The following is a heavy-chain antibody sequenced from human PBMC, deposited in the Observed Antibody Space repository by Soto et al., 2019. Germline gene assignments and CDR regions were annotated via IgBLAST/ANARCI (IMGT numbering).Heavy chain of an antibody. J-gene: IGHJ5*01. CDR1: GDSISTVDYF. D-gene: IGHD2-15*01. Sequence: SETLSLTCSVSGDSISTVDYFWAWIRQPPGRALEYIGYIYKSATTYYNPSFESRVAISLDTSKSQFSLNVTSVTAADTAVYFCARGRYCLTGRCFPNWFDSWGQGTLVTVSS. CDR2: IYKSATT. CDR3: ARGRYCLTGRCFPNWFDS. V-gene: IGHV4-30-4*01.